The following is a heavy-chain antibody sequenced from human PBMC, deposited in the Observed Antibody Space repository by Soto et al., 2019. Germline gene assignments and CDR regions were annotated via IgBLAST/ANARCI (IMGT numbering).Heavy chain of an antibody. CDR1: GGTFSSYV. CDR2: VIPILGQA. V-gene: IGHV1-69*01. J-gene: IGHJ4*02. D-gene: IGHD1-26*01. CDR3: ARVGGVGAPPGTDF. Sequence: QLVQSGAEVKKPGSSVKISCKASGGTFSSYVISWLRQAPGQGLEWMGGVIPILGQAYYAPNLQGRVTITADDSTRTAYMELNRLTSADTAVYFCARVGGVGAPPGTDFWGQGTQVTVSS.